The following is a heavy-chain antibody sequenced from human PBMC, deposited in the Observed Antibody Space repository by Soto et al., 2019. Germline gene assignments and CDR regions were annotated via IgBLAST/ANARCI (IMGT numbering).Heavy chain of an antibody. CDR3: ARALSNYYGSGRYSNYYYYGMDV. CDR1: GFTFSSYS. CDR2: ISSSSSYI. D-gene: IGHD3-10*01. Sequence: GGSLRLSCAASGFTFSSYSMNWVRQAPGKGLEWVSSISSSSSYIYYADSVKGRFTISRDNAKNSLYLQMNSLRAEDTAVYYCARALSNYYGSGRYSNYYYYGMDVWGQGTTVTVSS. V-gene: IGHV3-21*01. J-gene: IGHJ6*02.